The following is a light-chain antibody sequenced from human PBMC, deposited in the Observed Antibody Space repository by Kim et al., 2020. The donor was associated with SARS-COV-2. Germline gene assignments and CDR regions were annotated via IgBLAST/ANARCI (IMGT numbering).Light chain of an antibody. CDR1: NIGGKN. CDR2: YTS. CDR3: QVWDTSTDHVV. Sequence: APGRTARITCGGNNIGGKNVRWYQQKPGRAPVLVKFYTSDRPSGLPARISASNSGNTATLTISGVEAGDEADYYCQVWDTSTDHVVFGGGTQLTVL. J-gene: IGLJ2*01. V-gene: IGLV3-21*04.